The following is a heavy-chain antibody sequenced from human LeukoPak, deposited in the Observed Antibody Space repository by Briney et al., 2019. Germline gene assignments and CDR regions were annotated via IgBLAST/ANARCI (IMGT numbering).Heavy chain of an antibody. CDR2: ISYDGSNK. CDR1: GFTFSSYA. CDR3: ARGPRLLWFGDGSWFDP. V-gene: IGHV3-30*04. J-gene: IGHJ5*02. D-gene: IGHD3-10*01. Sequence: PGGSLRLSCAASGFTFSSYAMHWVRQAPGKGLEWVAVISYDGSNKYYADSVKGRFTISRDNSKNTLYLQMNSLRAEDTAVYYCARGPRLLWFGDGSWFDPWGQGTLVTVSS.